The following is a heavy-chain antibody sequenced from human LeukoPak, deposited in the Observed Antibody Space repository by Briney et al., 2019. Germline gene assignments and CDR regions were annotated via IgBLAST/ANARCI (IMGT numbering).Heavy chain of an antibody. J-gene: IGHJ4*02. D-gene: IGHD1-1*01. CDR1: GYTFTGYY. CDR3: ARGRSTTGTFFIY. CDR2: INPNSGGT. V-gene: IGHV1-2*02. Sequence: ASVKVSCKASGYTFTGYYMHWVRQAPGQGLEWMGWINPNSGGTNYAQKFQGRVTMTRDTSISTAYMELSRLRSDDTAVYCCARGRSTTGTFFIYWGQGTLVTVSS.